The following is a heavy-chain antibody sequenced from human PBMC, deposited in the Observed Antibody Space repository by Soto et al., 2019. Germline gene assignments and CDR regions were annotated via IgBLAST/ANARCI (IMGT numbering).Heavy chain of an antibody. CDR3: ARXRATVTTPYYYYYCLDV. J-gene: IGHJ6*02. D-gene: IGHD4-17*01. CDR2: IYYRGST. V-gene: IGHV4-31*02. Sequence: TRSLAGTVSGGSISSGGYYWSWSRQDPGKGVEWIGYIYYRGSTDYNPSLNSRVTISVDTSKNQFSLKLSSVTAADTAVYYCARXRATVTTPYYYYYCLDVWCQGTTVTVSS. CDR1: GGSISSGGYY.